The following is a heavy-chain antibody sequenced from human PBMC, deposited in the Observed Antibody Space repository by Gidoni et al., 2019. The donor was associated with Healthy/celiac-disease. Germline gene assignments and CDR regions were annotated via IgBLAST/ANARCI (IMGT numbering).Heavy chain of an antibody. J-gene: IGHJ2*01. D-gene: IGHD3-22*01. Sequence: QVQLVESGGGVVQPGRSLRLSCAASGFTFSSYAMHWARQAPGKGLEWVAVISYDGSNKYYADSVKGRFTIARENSKNTLYLQMNSLRAEDTAVYYCARDRPYYYDSSGYYAGWYFDLWGRGTLVTVSS. CDR2: ISYDGSNK. V-gene: IGHV3-30*01. CDR3: ARDRPYYYDSSGYYAGWYFDL. CDR1: GFTFSSYA.